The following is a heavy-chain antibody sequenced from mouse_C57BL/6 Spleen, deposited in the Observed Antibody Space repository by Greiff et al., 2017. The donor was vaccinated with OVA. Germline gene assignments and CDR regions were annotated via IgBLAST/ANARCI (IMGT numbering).Heavy chain of an antibody. J-gene: IGHJ1*03. Sequence: VQLQQSGPELVKPGASVKMSCKASGYTFTDYNMHWVKQSHGKSLEWIGYINPNNGGTSYNQKFKGKATLTVNKSSSTAYMELRSLTAEDSAVYYCARGEGSPYWYFDVWGTGTTVTVSS. CDR3: ARGEGSPYWYFDV. CDR1: GYTFTDYN. V-gene: IGHV1-22*01. CDR2: INPNNGGT.